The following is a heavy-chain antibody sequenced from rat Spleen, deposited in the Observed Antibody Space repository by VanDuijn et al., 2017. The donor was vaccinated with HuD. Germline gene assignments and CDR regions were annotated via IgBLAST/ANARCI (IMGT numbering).Heavy chain of an antibody. CDR2: ISYDGSAT. J-gene: IGHJ3*01. Sequence: EVQLVESGGGLVQPGRSLKLSCAASGFTFNNYWMTWVRQAPGMGLEWIASISYDGSATYYRDSVKGRFTLSRDNAKSTLFLQMGSLRSEDTATYYCTTPDYYDGSYYYGWFAYWGQGTLVTVSS. CDR3: TTPDYYDGSYYYGWFAY. D-gene: IGHD1-12*02. CDR1: GFTFNNYW. V-gene: IGHV5-20*01.